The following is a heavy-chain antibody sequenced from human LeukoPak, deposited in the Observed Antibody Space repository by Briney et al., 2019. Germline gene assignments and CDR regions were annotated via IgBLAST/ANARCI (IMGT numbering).Heavy chain of an antibody. CDR3: ARGRSTGYPYYFEY. J-gene: IGHJ4*02. Sequence: AASVKVSCKAPGYTFTSYDINWVRQATGQGLEWMGWMNPNSGSTGYAQKFQGRVTITRNTSISTAYMELSGLRSEDTAVYYCARGRSTGYPYYFEYWGQGTLVTVSS. CDR1: GYTFTSYD. D-gene: IGHD5-12*01. V-gene: IGHV1-8*03. CDR2: MNPNSGST.